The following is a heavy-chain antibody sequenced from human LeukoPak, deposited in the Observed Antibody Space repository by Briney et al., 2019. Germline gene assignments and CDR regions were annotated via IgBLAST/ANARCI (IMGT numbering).Heavy chain of an antibody. V-gene: IGHV4-34*01. Sequence: PSETLSLTCAVYGGSFSGYYWSWIRQPPGKGLEWIGGINHSGSTNYNPSLKSRVTISVDTSKNQFSLKLSSVTAADTAVYYCAMNYDILTGYYTPWYFDLWGRGTLVTVSS. CDR2: INHSGST. D-gene: IGHD3-9*01. CDR1: GGSFSGYY. CDR3: AMNYDILTGYYTPWYFDL. J-gene: IGHJ2*01.